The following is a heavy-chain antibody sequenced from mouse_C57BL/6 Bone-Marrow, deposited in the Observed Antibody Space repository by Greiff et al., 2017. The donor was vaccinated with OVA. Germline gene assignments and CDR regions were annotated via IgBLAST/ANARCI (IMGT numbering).Heavy chain of an antibody. D-gene: IGHD1-1*01. J-gene: IGHJ2*01. CDR1: GYTFTSYW. CDR2: IYPGSGST. V-gene: IGHV1-55*01. CDR3: ARFDYYGSSFDY. Sequence: QVQLQQPGAELVKPGASVKMSCKASGYTFTSYWITWVKQRPGQGLEWIGDIYPGSGSTNYNEKFKSKATLTVDTSSSTAYMQLSSLTSEDSAGYYCARFDYYGSSFDYWGQGTTLTVSS.